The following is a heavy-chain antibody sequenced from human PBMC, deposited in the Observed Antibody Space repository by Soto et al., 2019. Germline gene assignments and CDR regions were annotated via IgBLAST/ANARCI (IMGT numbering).Heavy chain of an antibody. V-gene: IGHV1-46*01. J-gene: IGHJ6*02. CDR1: GYTFSTYF. Sequence: ASVKVSCKASGYTFSTYFVHWVRQAPGQGLEWMGIINPSGGSTSYAQKFQGRVTMTRDTSTSTVYMELSSLRSEDTAVYYCARDYYDGTGHSGYYYYGMDVWGQGTKVTVYS. CDR3: ARDYYDGTGHSGYYYYGMDV. CDR2: INPSGGST. D-gene: IGHD3-22*01.